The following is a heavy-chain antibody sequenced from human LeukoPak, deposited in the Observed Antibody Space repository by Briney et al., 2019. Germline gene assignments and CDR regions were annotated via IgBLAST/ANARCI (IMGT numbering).Heavy chain of an antibody. J-gene: IGHJ6*03. CDR2: IYHSGST. CDR3: ARLRVLGTSWYMDV. Sequence: PSETLSLTCAVSGYSISSGYYWGWIQQPPGKGLEWIGSIYHSGSTYYNPSLKSRVTISVDTSKNQFSLKLSSVTAADTAVYYCARLRVLGTSWYMDVWGKGTTVTVSS. V-gene: IGHV4-38-2*01. CDR1: GYSISSGYY. D-gene: IGHD1-1*01.